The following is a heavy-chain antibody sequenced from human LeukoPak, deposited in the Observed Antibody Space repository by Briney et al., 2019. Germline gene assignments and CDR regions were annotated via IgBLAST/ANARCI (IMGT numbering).Heavy chain of an antibody. Sequence: GGSLRLSCAAPGFTFSSYSMNWVRQAPGKGLEWVSSISSSSYIYYADSVKGRFTISRDNSKNTLYLQMNSLRAEDTAVYYCAKDQFGYYYDSSGYYPWGQGTLVTVSS. J-gene: IGHJ5*02. CDR1: GFTFSSYS. CDR3: AKDQFGYYYDSSGYYP. V-gene: IGHV3-21*04. CDR2: ISSSSYI. D-gene: IGHD3-22*01.